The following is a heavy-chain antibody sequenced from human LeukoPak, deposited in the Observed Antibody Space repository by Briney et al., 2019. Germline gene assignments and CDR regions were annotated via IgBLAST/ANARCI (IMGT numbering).Heavy chain of an antibody. CDR3: ARRAVPDSHPNYLDY. J-gene: IGHJ4*02. V-gene: IGHV4-59*01. D-gene: IGHD6-19*01. Sequence: KPSETLSLTCTVSGGSFSSYYWTWIRQPPGKGLEWIGCIYYRGSTSYNPSLKSRVTMSVDTSKSQFSLRLTSVTAADTAVYYCARRAVPDSHPNYLDYWGQGTLVTVSS. CDR2: IYYRGST. CDR1: GGSFSSYY.